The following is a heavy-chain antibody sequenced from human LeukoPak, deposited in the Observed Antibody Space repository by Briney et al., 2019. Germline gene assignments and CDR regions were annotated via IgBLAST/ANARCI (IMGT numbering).Heavy chain of an antibody. D-gene: IGHD3-10*01. CDR2: IYASGTT. CDR3: ARGSHYGSGRPFDY. CDR1: GDPMSSYY. J-gene: IGHJ4*02. Sequence: PSDTPSLTCTVSGDPMSSYYWSWIRQPAGKGLEWIGRIYASGTTSYNPSLKSRVTMSVDTSKNQFSLKLNSVTATDTAVYYCARGSHYGSGRPFDYWGQGTLVTVSS. V-gene: IGHV4-4*07.